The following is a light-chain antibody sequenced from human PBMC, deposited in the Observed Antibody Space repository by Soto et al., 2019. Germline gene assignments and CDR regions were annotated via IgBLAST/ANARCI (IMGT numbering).Light chain of an antibody. J-gene: IGKJ4*02. CDR2: DAS. CDR3: QQCNTPFT. CDR1: QNIGSS. Sequence: DIQMTQSPSTLSASVGDRVAITCRASQNIGSSLAWYQQKPDEAPKLLIYDASSLESGVPLRFGGSGSGTHFTLIISSLQPDDFATYYCQQCNTPFTFGGGTKVEIK. V-gene: IGKV1-5*01.